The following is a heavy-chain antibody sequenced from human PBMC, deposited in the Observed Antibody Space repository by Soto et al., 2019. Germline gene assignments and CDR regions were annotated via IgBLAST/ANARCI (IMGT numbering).Heavy chain of an antibody. V-gene: IGHV3-33*01. CDR2: IWYDGNNK. CDR1: GFTFSSFG. Sequence: QVQLVESGGGVVQPGRSLRLSCAASGFTFSSFGMHWVRQAPGKGLEWVAVIWYDGNNKYYADSVKGRFTISRDNSKNTLYLQMNSLRVEDTALYYCATASVAAAGTWGDYCDYWGQGTLVTVSS. CDR3: ATASVAAAGTWGDYCDY. J-gene: IGHJ4*02. D-gene: IGHD6-13*01.